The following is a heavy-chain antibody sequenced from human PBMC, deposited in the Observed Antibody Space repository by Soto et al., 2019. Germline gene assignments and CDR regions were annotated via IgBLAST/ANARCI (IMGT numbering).Heavy chain of an antibody. V-gene: IGHV4-31*02. J-gene: IGHJ5*02. Sequence: PSETLSLTXTVSGGSISSGGYYWNWIRQHPGKGLEWIGYIYYSGSTYYNPSLKSRVTISVDTSKNQFSLKLSSVTAADTAVYYCARSGSYDNWFDPWGQGTLVTVSS. CDR2: IYYSGST. D-gene: IGHD1-26*01. CDR1: GGSISSGGYY. CDR3: ARSGSYDNWFDP.